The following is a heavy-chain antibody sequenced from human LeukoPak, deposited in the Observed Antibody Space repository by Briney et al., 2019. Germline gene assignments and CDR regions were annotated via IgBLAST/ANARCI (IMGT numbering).Heavy chain of an antibody. CDR2: ISFDGTTR. V-gene: IGHV3-30*03. CDR1: GLTVSRNY. CDR3: ARDYSGGGLDY. J-gene: IGHJ4*02. Sequence: PGGSLRLSCAASGLTVSRNYMSWVRQAPGKGLQYVAVISFDGTTRLYADAVRGRFTISRDNSKNTLYLQVDSLRTEDTAVYYCARDYSGGGLDYWGQGTLVTVSS. D-gene: IGHD3-10*01.